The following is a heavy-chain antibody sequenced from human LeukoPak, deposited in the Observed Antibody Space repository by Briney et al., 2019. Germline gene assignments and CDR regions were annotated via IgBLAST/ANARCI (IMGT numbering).Heavy chain of an antibody. CDR2: ISWNSGSI. D-gene: IGHD3-10*01. J-gene: IGHJ4*02. CDR1: GFTFDDYA. V-gene: IGHV3-9*01. Sequence: PGGSLRLSCAASGFTFDDYAMPWVRQAPGKGLEWVSGISWNSGSIGYADSVKGRFTISRDNAKNSLYLQMNSLRAEDTALYYCAKHSSGGSGSYTFDYWGQGTLVTVSS. CDR3: AKHSSGGSGSYTFDY.